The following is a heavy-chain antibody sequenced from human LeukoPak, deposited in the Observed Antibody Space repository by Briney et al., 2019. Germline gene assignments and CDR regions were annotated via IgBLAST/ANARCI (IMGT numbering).Heavy chain of an antibody. D-gene: IGHD5-18*01. CDR1: GFTFSSYA. V-gene: IGHV3-7*01. Sequence: GGSLRLSCAASGFTFSSYAMSWVRQAPGKGLEWVANIKQDGSEKYYVDSVKGRFTISRDNAKNSLYLQMNSLRAEDTAVYYCARDLAQEYSYGYEFYFDYWGQGTLVTVSS. J-gene: IGHJ4*02. CDR2: IKQDGSEK. CDR3: ARDLAQEYSYGYEFYFDY.